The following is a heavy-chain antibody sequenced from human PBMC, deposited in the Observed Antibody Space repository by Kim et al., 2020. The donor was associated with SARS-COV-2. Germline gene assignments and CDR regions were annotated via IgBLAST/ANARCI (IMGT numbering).Heavy chain of an antibody. J-gene: IGHJ4*02. D-gene: IGHD5-12*01. CDR3: ARHVYIGSIGY. Sequence: TYYNPSLKSRVTISVDTSKNQFSLKLSSVTAADTAVYYCARHVYIGSIGYWGQGTLVTVSS. CDR2: T. V-gene: IGHV4-39*01.